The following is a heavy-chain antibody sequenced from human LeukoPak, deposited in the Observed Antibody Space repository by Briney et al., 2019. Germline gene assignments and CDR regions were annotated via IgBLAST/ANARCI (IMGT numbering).Heavy chain of an antibody. CDR1: GGSISSYY. Sequence: SETLSLTCTVSGGSISSYYWSWIRQPAGKGLGWIGRIYTSGSTNYNPSLKSRVTMSVDTSKNQFSLKLSSVTAADTAVYYCARGGDYNYYMDVWGKGTTVTVSS. CDR3: ARGGDYNYYMDV. CDR2: IYTSGST. V-gene: IGHV4-4*07. J-gene: IGHJ6*03.